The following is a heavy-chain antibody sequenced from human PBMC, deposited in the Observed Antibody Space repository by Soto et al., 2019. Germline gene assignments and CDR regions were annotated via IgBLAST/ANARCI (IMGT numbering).Heavy chain of an antibody. CDR2: ISAYNGNT. CDR3: ANAHQYSSGWYGAFDI. J-gene: IGHJ3*02. V-gene: IGHV1-18*01. D-gene: IGHD6-19*01. CDR1: GYTFTSYG. Sequence: ASVKVSCKASGYTFTSYGISWVRQAPGQGLEWMGWISAYNGNTNYAQKLQGRVTMTTDTSTSTAYMELRSLRSDDTAVYYCANAHQYSSGWYGAFDIWGQGTMVTVSS.